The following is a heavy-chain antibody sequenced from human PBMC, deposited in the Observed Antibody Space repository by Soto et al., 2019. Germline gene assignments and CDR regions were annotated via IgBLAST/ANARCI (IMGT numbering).Heavy chain of an antibody. D-gene: IGHD6-19*01. CDR1: GGSISSGDYY. V-gene: IGHV4-30-4*02. CDR3: ARGQWLPPRWFAP. CDR2: IYYSGST. Sequence: SETLSLTCTVSGGSISSGDYYWSWIRQPPGKGLEWIGYIYYSGSTYYNPSLKSRVTISVDTSKNQFSLKLSSVTAADTAVYYCARGQWLPPRWFAPWGLGTLVTVSS. J-gene: IGHJ5*02.